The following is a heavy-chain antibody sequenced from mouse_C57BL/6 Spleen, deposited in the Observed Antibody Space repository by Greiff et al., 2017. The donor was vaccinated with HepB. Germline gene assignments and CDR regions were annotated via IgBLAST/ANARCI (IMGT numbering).Heavy chain of an antibody. CDR3: ARGDYGYDEYFDY. V-gene: IGHV1-64*01. CDR2: IHPNSGST. Sequence: QVQLQQPGAELVKPGASVKLSCKASGYTFTNSCMHWVKQRPGQGLEWIGMIHPNSGSTNYNEKFKSKATLTVDKSSSTAYMQLSSLTSEDSAVYYGARGDYGYDEYFDYWGQGTTRTVSS. J-gene: IGHJ2*01. D-gene: IGHD2-2*01. CDR1: GYTFTNSC.